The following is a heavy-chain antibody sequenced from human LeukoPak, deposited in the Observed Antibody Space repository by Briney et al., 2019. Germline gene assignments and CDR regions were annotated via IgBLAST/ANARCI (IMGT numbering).Heavy chain of an antibody. J-gene: IGHJ4*02. CDR1: GFTFSSYW. CDR3: AREHCSSSSCHLDY. V-gene: IGHV3-7*01. CDR2: IKQDGSEK. D-gene: IGHD2-2*01. Sequence: GGSLRLSCAASGFTFSSYWMSWVRQAPGKRLEWVANIKQDGSEKYYVNSVRGRFSISRDNAKNSLYLQMNSLRAEDTAVYYCAREHCSSSSCHLDYWGQGTLVTVSS.